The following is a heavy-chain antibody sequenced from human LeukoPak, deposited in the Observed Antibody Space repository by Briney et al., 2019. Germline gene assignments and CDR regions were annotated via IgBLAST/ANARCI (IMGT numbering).Heavy chain of an antibody. V-gene: IGHV4-59*01. CDR2: IYYSGIT. CDR1: GGSIGSYY. CDR3: AREDGDYYPSAY. Sequence: SETLSLTCTVSGGSIGSYYWSWVRQPPGKGLEWIGYIYYSGITNYNPSLKSRVTISVDTSKNQFSLKLSSVTAADTAVYYCAREDGDYYPSAYWGQGALVTVSS. D-gene: IGHD4-17*01. J-gene: IGHJ4*02.